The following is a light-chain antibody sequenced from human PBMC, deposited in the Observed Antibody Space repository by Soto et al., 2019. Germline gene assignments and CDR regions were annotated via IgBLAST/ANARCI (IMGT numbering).Light chain of an antibody. CDR2: AAS. CDR3: QQYYTYST. V-gene: IGKV1-9*01. J-gene: IGKJ1*01. Sequence: IQSTQSPSSLSGSVGDRVTITCRSSQDIAIYLAWYQQKPGEAPKLLIYAASTLYGGVPSRFSGSGSGTEFTLTIISLQPDDFSSYYCQQYYTYSTFGQGTKVDIK. CDR1: QDIAIY.